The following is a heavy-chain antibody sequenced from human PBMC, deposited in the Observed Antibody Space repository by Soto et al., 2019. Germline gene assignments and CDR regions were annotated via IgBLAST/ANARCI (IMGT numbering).Heavy chain of an antibody. CDR1: GYTFTGYY. CDR2: INPNRGGT. D-gene: IGHD3-10*01. J-gene: IGHJ4*02. CDR3: ARAMVRGVITRSFDY. Sequence: ASVKVSCKASGYTFTGYYMHWVRQAPGQGLEWMGWINPNRGGTNYAQKFQGRVTMTRDTSISTAYMELSRLRSDDTAVYYCARAMVRGVITRSFDYWGQGTLVTVSS. V-gene: IGHV1-2*02.